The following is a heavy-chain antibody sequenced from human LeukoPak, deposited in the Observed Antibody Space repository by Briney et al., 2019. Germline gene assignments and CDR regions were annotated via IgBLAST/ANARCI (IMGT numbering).Heavy chain of an antibody. CDR3: ARTPRYCSSTSCTISHDAFDI. Sequence: ASVKVSCKASGYTFTSYGISWVRQAPGQGLEWMGWISAYNGNTNYAQKLQGRVTMTTDTSMSTAYMELRSLRSDDTAVYYCARTPRYCSSTSCTISHDAFDIWGQGTMVTVSS. V-gene: IGHV1-18*01. D-gene: IGHD2-2*01. CDR1: GYTFTSYG. J-gene: IGHJ3*02. CDR2: ISAYNGNT.